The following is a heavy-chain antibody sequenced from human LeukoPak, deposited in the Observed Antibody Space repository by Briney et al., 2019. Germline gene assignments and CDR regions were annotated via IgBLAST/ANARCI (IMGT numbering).Heavy chain of an antibody. V-gene: IGHV4-31*03. Sequence: SETLSLTCTVSGGSISSGGYYWSWIRQHPGKGLEWIGYIYYSGSTYYNPSLKSRVTISVDTSKNQFSLKLSSVTAADTAVYYCARSPGYKGSSSEKGGPYYFDYWGQGTLVTVSS. J-gene: IGHJ4*02. CDR1: GGSISSGGYY. CDR3: ARSPGYKGSSSEKGGPYYFDY. D-gene: IGHD5-18*01. CDR2: IYYSGST.